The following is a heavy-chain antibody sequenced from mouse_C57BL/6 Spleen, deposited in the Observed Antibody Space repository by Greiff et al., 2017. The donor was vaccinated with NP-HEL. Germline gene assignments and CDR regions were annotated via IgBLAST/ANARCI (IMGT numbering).Heavy chain of an antibody. Sequence: VQLKESGEGLVKPGGSLKLSCAASGFTFSSYAMSWVRQTPEKRLEWVAYISSGGDYIYYADTVKGRFTISRDNARNTLYLQMSSLKSEDTAMYYCTRVGIYYDYDGGFAYWGQGTLVTVSA. V-gene: IGHV5-9-1*02. CDR1: GFTFSSYA. CDR2: ISSGGDYI. J-gene: IGHJ3*01. D-gene: IGHD2-4*01. CDR3: TRVGIYYDYDGGFAY.